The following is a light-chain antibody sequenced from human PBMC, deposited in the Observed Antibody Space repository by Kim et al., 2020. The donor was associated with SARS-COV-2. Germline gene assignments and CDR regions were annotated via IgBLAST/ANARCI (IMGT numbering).Light chain of an antibody. CDR1: QSSSNY. CDR3: QQSHTDPLLS. CDR2: AAS. J-gene: IGKJ4*01. V-gene: IGKV1-39*01. Sequence: DIQMTQSPSSLSASVGDRVTITCRASQSSSNYLNWYQQKPGKAPKLLIYAASSLHSGAPSRFSGSGSGTDFTLTITSLQPEDFATYFCQQSHTDPLLSSGVGTNVDIK.